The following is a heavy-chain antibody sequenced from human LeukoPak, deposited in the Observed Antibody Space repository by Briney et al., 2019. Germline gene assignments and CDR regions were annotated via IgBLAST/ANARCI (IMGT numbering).Heavy chain of an antibody. V-gene: IGHV3-23*01. CDR3: AKFSGSGSYYDY. D-gene: IGHD1-26*01. CDR2: ISGSGGST. Sequence: GGSLGLSCAASGFTFSSYAMSWVRQAPGKGLEWVSAISGSGGSTYYADSVKGRFTISRDNSKNTLYLQMNSLRAEDTAVYYCAKFSGSGSYYDYWGQGTLVTVSS. CDR1: GFTFSSYA. J-gene: IGHJ4*02.